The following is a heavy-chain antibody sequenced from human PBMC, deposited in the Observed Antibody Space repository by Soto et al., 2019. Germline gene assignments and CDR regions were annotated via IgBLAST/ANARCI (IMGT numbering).Heavy chain of an antibody. V-gene: IGHV3-23*01. CDR2: ISGSAGST. CDR1: EVTFSRFG. Sequence: PLRLSSRVSEVTFSRFGMSWVRQAPGKGLEWVSGISGSAGSTYYADSVKGRFTISRDNSKNTLYLQMNSLRAEDTAVYYCAKDKVPTPNSSSWSEDYYGMDVWGQGTTVTVSS. J-gene: IGHJ6*02. CDR3: AKDKVPTPNSSSWSEDYYGMDV. D-gene: IGHD6-13*01.